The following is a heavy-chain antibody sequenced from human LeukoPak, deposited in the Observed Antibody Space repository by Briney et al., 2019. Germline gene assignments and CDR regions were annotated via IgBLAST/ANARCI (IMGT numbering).Heavy chain of an antibody. D-gene: IGHD5-18*01. V-gene: IGHV1-8*01. CDR3: AREGDSYGNPHSHPFDY. Sequence: ASVKVSCKASGYTFTSYDINWVRQATGQGLEWMGWMNPNSGNTGYAQKFQGRVTMTRDTSTSTVYMELSSLRSEDTAVYYCAREGDSYGNPHSHPFDYWGQGTLVTVSS. CDR2: MNPNSGNT. J-gene: IGHJ4*02. CDR1: GYTFTSYD.